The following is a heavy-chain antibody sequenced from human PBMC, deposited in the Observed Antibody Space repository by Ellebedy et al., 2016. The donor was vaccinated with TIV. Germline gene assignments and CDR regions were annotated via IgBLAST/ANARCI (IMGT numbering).Heavy chain of an antibody. CDR2: IWYDGSNK. D-gene: IGHD5-18*01. Sequence: GESLKISXEASGFTFSLHGMHWVRQAPGKGLEWVAVIWYDGSNKYYADSVKGRFTISRDNSKNTLYLQMNSLRAEDTAVYYCAKYIQLWDYYGMDVWGQGTTVTVSS. J-gene: IGHJ6*02. V-gene: IGHV3-33*06. CDR1: GFTFSLHG. CDR3: AKYIQLWDYYGMDV.